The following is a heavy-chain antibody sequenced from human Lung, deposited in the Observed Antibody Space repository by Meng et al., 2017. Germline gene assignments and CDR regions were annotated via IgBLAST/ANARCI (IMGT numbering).Heavy chain of an antibody. CDR1: GYTFTRHW. Sequence: QVQLVQSGAEVKNPGASVKVSRKASGYTFTRHWMHWVRQAPGQGLEWMGIINPSGGDTMYEQKFQGRITITSDTSTATVYMELSSLRSEDTAVYYCTRDHSTADVTVWWFDPWGQGTLVTVSS. D-gene: IGHD4-17*01. V-gene: IGHV1-46*01. CDR2: INPSGGDT. CDR3: TRDHSTADVTVWWFDP. J-gene: IGHJ5*02.